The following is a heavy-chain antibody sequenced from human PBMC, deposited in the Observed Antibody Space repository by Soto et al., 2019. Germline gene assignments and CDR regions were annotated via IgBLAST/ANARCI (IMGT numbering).Heavy chain of an antibody. V-gene: IGHV1-3*01. J-gene: IGHJ4*02. Sequence: GASGKVSWKASGSTFTSYAMPWVRPAPGQRLEWMGWINAGNGNTKYSQKFQGRVTITRDTSASTAYMELSSLRSEDTAVYYCARQAEGGYNYVYWGQRPLVTVSS. CDR3: ARQAEGGYNYVY. CDR1: GSTFTSYA. D-gene: IGHD5-12*01. CDR2: INAGNGNT.